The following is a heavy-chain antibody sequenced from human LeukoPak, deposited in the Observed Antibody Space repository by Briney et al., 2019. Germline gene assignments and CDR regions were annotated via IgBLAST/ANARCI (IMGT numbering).Heavy chain of an antibody. Sequence: GGSLRLSCAASEFTFNNYWMHWVRQAPGKGLVWVSRINSDGSHTDYADSVRGRFTISRDSSKNTLYLQMNSLRAEDTAVYYCAKDGSVAVAGTGSRPFDYWGQGTLVTVSS. CDR2: INSDGSHT. CDR1: EFTFNNYW. CDR3: AKDGSVAVAGTGSRPFDY. J-gene: IGHJ4*02. D-gene: IGHD6-19*01. V-gene: IGHV3-74*01.